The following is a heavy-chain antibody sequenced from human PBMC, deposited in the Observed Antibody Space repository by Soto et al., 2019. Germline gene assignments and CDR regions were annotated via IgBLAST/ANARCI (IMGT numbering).Heavy chain of an antibody. J-gene: IGHJ5*02. V-gene: IGHV3-23*01. CDR3: AMGYSYAPFDP. CDR1: GFTFSSYA. D-gene: IGHD5-18*01. Sequence: GGSLRLSCAASGFTFSSYAMSWVRQAPGKGLEWVSGISGSGDSTYYADSVKGRFTISRDNSKNTLFLQMNSLRAEDTAVYYCAMGYSYAPFDPWGHVTLFTVPS. CDR2: ISGSGDST.